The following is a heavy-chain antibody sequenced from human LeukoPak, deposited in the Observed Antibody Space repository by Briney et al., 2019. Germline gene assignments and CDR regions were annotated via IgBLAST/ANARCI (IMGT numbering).Heavy chain of an antibody. Sequence: SETLSLTCTVSGVSISTFYWSWIRQPPGKGLEWIGYLYYSGNTNFNPSLKSRVTISVDTSRSQFSLKLSSVTAADTAVYYCARHGGRASSSWFDVFDIWGQGTMVTVSA. CDR2: LYYSGNT. CDR3: ARHGGRASSSWFDVFDI. V-gene: IGHV4-59*08. CDR1: GVSISTFY. D-gene: IGHD6-13*01. J-gene: IGHJ3*02.